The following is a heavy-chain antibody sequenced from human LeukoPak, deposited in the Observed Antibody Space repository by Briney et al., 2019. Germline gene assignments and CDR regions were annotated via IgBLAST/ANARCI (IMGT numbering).Heavy chain of an antibody. J-gene: IGHJ6*02. CDR1: GFTFSNYG. CDR2: ISYEGSKK. V-gene: IGHV3-30*18. D-gene: IGHD6-19*01. CDR3: AKEQGLATYYYNGMDV. Sequence: PGGSLRLPCAASGFTFSNYGMHWVRQAPGKGLEWVAVISYEGSKKYYADSVKGRFTISRDNSKNTLYVQMNSLRAEDTAVYYCAKEQGLATYYYNGMDVWGQGTTVTVPS.